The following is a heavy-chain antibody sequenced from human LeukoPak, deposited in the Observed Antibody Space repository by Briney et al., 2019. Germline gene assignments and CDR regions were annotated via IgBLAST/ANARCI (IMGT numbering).Heavy chain of an antibody. V-gene: IGHV3-30*04. CDR2: ISYDGSNK. Sequence: GGSLRLSCAASGFTFSSYAMHWVRQAPGKGLEWVAVISYDGSNKYYADSVKGRFTISRDNSKNTLYLQMNSLRAEDTAVYYCARAWSCSGGSCYSGIDYWGQGTLVTVSS. CDR3: ARAWSCSGGSCYSGIDY. J-gene: IGHJ4*02. CDR1: GFTFSSYA. D-gene: IGHD2-15*01.